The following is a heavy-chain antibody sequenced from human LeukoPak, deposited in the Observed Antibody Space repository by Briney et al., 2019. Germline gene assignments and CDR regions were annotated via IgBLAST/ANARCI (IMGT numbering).Heavy chain of an antibody. Sequence: GGSLRLSCAASGFTFSSYAMSWVRQAPGKGLEWVSAISGSGGSTYYADSVKGRFTISRDNSKNTLYLQMNSLRAEDTAVYYCAKDYIVVVPAARRVGGFDYWGQGTLVTVSS. D-gene: IGHD2-2*01. J-gene: IGHJ4*02. CDR3: AKDYIVVVPAARRVGGFDY. V-gene: IGHV3-23*01. CDR2: ISGSGGST. CDR1: GFTFSSYA.